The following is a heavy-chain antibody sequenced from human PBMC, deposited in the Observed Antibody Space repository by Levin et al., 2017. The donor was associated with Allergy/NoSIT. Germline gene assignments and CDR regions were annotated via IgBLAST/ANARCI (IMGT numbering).Heavy chain of an antibody. CDR1: GGSISSYY. Sequence: SQTLSLPCTVSGGSISSYYWSWIRQPPGKGLEWIGYIYYSGSTNYNPSLKSRVTISVDTSKNQFSLKLSSVTAADTAVYYCARHATRYQLRSYYGMDVWGQGTTVTVSS. CDR3: ARHATRYQLRSYYGMDV. J-gene: IGHJ6*02. V-gene: IGHV4-59*08. D-gene: IGHD2-2*01. CDR2: IYYSGST.